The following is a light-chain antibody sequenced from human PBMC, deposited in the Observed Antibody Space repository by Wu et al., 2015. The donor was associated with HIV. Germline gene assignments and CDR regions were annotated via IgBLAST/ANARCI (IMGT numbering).Light chain of an antibody. CDR2: GAS. V-gene: IGKV1-9*01. CDR3: QHYDNLPFT. Sequence: IQLTQSPSSLSASVGDRVTITCRASQDIRGYLAWYQQKPGKAPNLLIYGASTLQTGVPSRFSGSGSETDFTLTISSLQPEDIATYYCQHYDNLPFTFGGGTKVEIK. J-gene: IGKJ4*01. CDR1: QDIRGY.